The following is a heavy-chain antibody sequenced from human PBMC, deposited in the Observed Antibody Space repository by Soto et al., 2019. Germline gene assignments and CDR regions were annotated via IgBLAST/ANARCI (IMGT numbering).Heavy chain of an antibody. CDR2: ISSGSKTI. CDR1: GFTFSSYS. Sequence: GGSLRLSCAASGFTFSSYSVNWVRQAPGKGLEWVSYISSGSKTIFYADSVKGRFTVSRDNAKNSQYLQMNSLRAEDTAVYYCAREGRDGYNSVDYWGQGTLVTVSS. CDR3: AREGRDGYNSVDY. J-gene: IGHJ4*02. D-gene: IGHD5-12*01. V-gene: IGHV3-48*01.